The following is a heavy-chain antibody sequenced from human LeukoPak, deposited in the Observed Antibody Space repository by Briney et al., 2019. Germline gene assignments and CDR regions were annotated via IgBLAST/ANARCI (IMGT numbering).Heavy chain of an antibody. CDR3: ARRLCSSLTCNIGPSGNWLDP. D-gene: IGHD2-2*02. CDR2: IYAGGST. J-gene: IGHJ5*02. V-gene: IGHV3-53*01. Sequence: QAGGALSLSCAASGFTVSNYHMSWVRQAPRKGLEWVSVIYAGGSTYYAASVKGRFIISRDTSKNTLSLQMSSLRAEDTAVYYCARRLCSSLTCNIGPSGNWLDPWGQGTLVTVSS. CDR1: GFTVSNYH.